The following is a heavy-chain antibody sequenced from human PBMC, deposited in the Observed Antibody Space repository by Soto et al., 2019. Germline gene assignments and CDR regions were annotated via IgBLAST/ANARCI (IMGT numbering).Heavy chain of an antibody. D-gene: IGHD1-26*01. CDR1: GFTFSSYA. Sequence: EVQLLESGGGLVQPGGSLRLSCAASGFTFSSYAMRWVRQAPVKGLEWVSAISGSGGSTYYADSVKGRFTISRDNSKNTLSLQMNGLRAEDTAVYYCAGRGSGSYYDYWGQGTLVTVSS. CDR2: ISGSGGST. V-gene: IGHV3-23*01. CDR3: AGRGSGSYYDY. J-gene: IGHJ4*02.